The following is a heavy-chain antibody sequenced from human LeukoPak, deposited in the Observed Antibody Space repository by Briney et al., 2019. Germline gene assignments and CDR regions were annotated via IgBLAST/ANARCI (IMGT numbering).Heavy chain of an antibody. CDR1: GFTFSSYS. V-gene: IGHV3-21*05. D-gene: IGHD6-19*01. J-gene: IGHJ3*02. CDR3: ARHSSGWYGAFDI. CDR2: ISSSSSYT. Sequence: GGSLRLSCAASGFTFSSYSMNWVRQAPGKGLEWVSYISSSSSYTNYADSVKGRFTISRDNTKNSLYLQMNSLRAEDTAVYYCARHSSGWYGAFDIWGQGTMVTVSS.